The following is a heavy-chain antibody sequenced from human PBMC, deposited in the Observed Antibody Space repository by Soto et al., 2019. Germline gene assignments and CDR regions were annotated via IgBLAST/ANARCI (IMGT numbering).Heavy chain of an antibody. CDR1: GFTFSSYA. Sequence: PGGSLRLSCAASGFTFSSYAMSWVRQAPGKGLEWVSIISGGGGEIRTYYADSGKGRFTVSRDNSKNTLYLQMDNLRVEDTAVYYCARPGYGVDKDAFDIWGQGTMFTVSS. J-gene: IGHJ3*02. CDR3: ARPGYGVDKDAFDI. V-gene: IGHV3-23*01. CDR2: ISGGGGEIRT. D-gene: IGHD4-17*01.